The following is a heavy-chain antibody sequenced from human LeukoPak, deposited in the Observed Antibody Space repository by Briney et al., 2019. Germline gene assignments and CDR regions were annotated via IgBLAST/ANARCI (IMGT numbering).Heavy chain of an antibody. J-gene: IGHJ6*03. D-gene: IGHD3-3*01. CDR1: GGTFSSYA. CDR3: ARDVPIDYTIFGVAPTSYYMDV. Sequence: SVKVSCKASGGTFSSYAISWVRQAPGQGLEWMGGIIPIFGTVNYAQKFQGRVTITTDESTSTAYMELSSLRSEDTAVYYCARDVPIDYTIFGVAPTSYYMDVWGKGTTVTVSS. V-gene: IGHV1-69*05. CDR2: IIPIFGTV.